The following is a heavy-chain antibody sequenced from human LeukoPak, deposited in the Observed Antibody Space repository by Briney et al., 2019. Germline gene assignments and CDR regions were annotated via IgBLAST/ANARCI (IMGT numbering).Heavy chain of an antibody. D-gene: IGHD2-21*02. J-gene: IGHJ5*02. CDR3: SWLTCGGNCWNL. CDR2: ISSSSSTI. CDR1: GFTFSSYS. Sequence: GGSLSLSCAVSGFTFSSYSMNGVGQAPRKGLEWVSYISSSSSTIYYADSVKGRFTISRDNAKNSLYLQMNSLKTEDTAVYFCSWLTCGGNCWNLWGQGTLVTVSS. V-gene: IGHV3-48*01.